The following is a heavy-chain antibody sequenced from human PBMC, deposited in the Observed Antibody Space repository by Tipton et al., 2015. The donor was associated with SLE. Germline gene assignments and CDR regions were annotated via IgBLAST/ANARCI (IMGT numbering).Heavy chain of an antibody. CDR3: ARGESMGYDFWSGYNYFDY. J-gene: IGHJ4*02. V-gene: IGHV4-59*12. Sequence: TLSLTCTLSGGTISTYYWSWNRQPPGKGLEWIGYIYYSGTTNNNPSLKSRVTISVDTSKNQFSLKLSSVTAADTAVYYCARGESMGYDFWSGYNYFDYWGQGTLVTVSS. CDR1: GGTISTYY. CDR2: IYYSGTT. D-gene: IGHD3-3*01.